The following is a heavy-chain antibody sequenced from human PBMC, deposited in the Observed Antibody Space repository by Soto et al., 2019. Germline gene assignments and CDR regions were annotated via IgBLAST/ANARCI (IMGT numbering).Heavy chain of an antibody. CDR2: IFSGGRT. CDR3: ARVPDTGGRDFFDY. V-gene: IGHV3-53*01. D-gene: IGHD7-27*01. J-gene: IGHJ4*01. CDR1: GFTISTNY. Sequence: EVQLVESGGGLIQPGGSLGLSCAASGFTISTNYMSWVRQAPGKGLEWVSVIFSGGRTYYADSVTGRFTISRDISKNTLYLQMNSLRADDTAVYYCARVPDTGGRDFFDYWGHGTLVTVSS.